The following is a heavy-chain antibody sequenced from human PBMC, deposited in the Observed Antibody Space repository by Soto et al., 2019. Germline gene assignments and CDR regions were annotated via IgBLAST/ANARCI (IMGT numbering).Heavy chain of an antibody. V-gene: IGHV3-74*01. D-gene: IGHD1-26*01. CDR3: ARGRAMGVDY. Sequence: GPRLLPCPASGFSFNTHWMHWVRQAPGKGLVWVSRIYFDGITKNYADSVKGRLTVSRDNAKNTVYLHVNTVRDEDTDVYHCARGRAMGVDYWGQGTQVTVSS. J-gene: IGHJ4*02. CDR2: IYFDGITK. CDR1: GFSFNTHW.